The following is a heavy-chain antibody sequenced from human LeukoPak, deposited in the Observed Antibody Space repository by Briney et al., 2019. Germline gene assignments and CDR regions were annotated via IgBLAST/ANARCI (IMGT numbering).Heavy chain of an antibody. V-gene: IGHV1-46*01. J-gene: IGHJ4*02. D-gene: IGHD3-22*01. Sequence: ASVKVSCKASGYIFTNYYIHWVRQAPGQGPEWMGFINPSGGGAEYAQKFQGRITMTRDTSTSTFYMELSSLRSEDTAVYYCARGRTHYYDSSGPDYWGQGTLVTVSS. CDR3: ARGRTHYYDSSGPDY. CDR2: INPSGGGA. CDR1: GYIFTNYY.